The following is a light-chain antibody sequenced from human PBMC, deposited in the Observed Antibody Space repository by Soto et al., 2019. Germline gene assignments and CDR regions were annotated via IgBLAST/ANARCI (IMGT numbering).Light chain of an antibody. V-gene: IGLV2-14*01. CDR1: SSDVGVYNY. J-gene: IGLJ1*01. Sequence: QSVLTQPASVSGSPGQSITISCTGTSSDVGVYNYVSWYQQHPGKAPKLMIYEVSDRPSGVSNRFSGSKSGNTASLTISGLQAEDEADYYCSSYTSSGTDVFGTGTKVTVL. CDR2: EVS. CDR3: SSYTSSGTDV.